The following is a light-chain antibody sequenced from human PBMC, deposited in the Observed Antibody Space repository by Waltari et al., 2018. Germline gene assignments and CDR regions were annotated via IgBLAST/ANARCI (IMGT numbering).Light chain of an antibody. CDR1: QSVSTN. V-gene: IGKV3-15*01. J-gene: IGKJ2*01. Sequence: EIVMTQSPATLSVSPGERATLSCRASQSVSTNLAWYQQKPGQAPRLLIYGASTRATDIPARFSGSGSGTEFTLTISSLQSEDFAIYYCQQYNNWPPQDTFGQGTKLGIK. CDR2: GAS. CDR3: QQYNNWPPQDT.